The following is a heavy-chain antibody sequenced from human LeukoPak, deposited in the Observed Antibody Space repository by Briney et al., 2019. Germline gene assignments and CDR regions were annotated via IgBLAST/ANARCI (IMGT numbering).Heavy chain of an antibody. V-gene: IGHV3-30*18. CDR3: AKEMGVTNYFEY. CDR1: GFTFSSSG. CDR2: ISYDGSNK. D-gene: IGHD1-26*01. Sequence: GGSLRLSCAASGFTFSSSGMHWVRQAPGKGLEWVSVISYDGSNKYYADSVKGRFTISRDDSKNTLYLQMNSLRAEDTAVYYCAKEMGVTNYFEYWGQGTLVTVSS. J-gene: IGHJ4*02.